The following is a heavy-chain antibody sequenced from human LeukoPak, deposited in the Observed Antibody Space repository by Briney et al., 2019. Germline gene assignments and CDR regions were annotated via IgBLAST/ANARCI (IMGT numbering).Heavy chain of an antibody. D-gene: IGHD1-7*01. CDR1: GDSISSGNY. CDR3: ARSPSTIGWNWGYYFDF. V-gene: IGHV4-4*07. J-gene: IGHJ4*02. Sequence: SETLSLTCAVSGDSISSGNYWSWIRQPAGKDLEWIGRISTTGSTYFNPSLQSRVRMSVDSSKTHFSLRLSSVTAADTAVYYCARSPSTIGWNWGYYFDFWGQGHLVTVSS. CDR2: ISTTGST.